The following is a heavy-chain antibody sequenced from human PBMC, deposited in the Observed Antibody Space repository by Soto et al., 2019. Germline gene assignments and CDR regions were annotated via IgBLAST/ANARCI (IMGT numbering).Heavy chain of an antibody. CDR2: IYYSGST. D-gene: IGHD6-6*01. CDR1: GASMSSGGYY. CDR3: ARDRHNNFFDP. V-gene: IGHV4-31*03. Sequence: PSETLSLTCTVSGASMSSGGYYWTWIRQSPGKGLEWIGYIYYSGSTYYNPSLESRVAISLDTSRSRFSLTLHSVTAADTAIYYCARDRHNNFFDPWGQGTLVTVPQ. J-gene: IGHJ5*02.